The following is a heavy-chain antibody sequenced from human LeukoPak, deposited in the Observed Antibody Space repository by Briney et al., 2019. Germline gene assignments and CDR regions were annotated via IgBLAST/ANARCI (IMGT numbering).Heavy chain of an antibody. D-gene: IGHD5-24*01. CDR2: IIPIFGTA. V-gene: IGHV1-69*05. J-gene: IGHJ4*02. Sequence: SVKVSCKASGGTFSSYAISWVRQAPGQGLEWMGGIIPIFGTANYAQKFQGRVTITTDESTSTTYMELSSLRAEDTAVYYCARSGFLLQKGYFDYWGQGTLVTVSS. CDR1: GGTFSSYA. CDR3: ARSGFLLQKGYFDY.